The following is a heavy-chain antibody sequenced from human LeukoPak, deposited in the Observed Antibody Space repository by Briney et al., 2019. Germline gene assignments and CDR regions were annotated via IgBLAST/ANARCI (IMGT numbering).Heavy chain of an antibody. J-gene: IGHJ5*02. CDR1: GFTFSGYG. Sequence: PGGSLRLSCAASGFTFSGYGMSWVRQAPGKGLEWVSTISATGANTYYADSVKGRFTISRDNSKSTLYLQMNSLRVEDAAVYYCAKRRYDTSSLDWFDPWGQGTLVTVSS. V-gene: IGHV3-23*01. D-gene: IGHD6-13*01. CDR3: AKRRYDTSSLDWFDP. CDR2: ISATGANT.